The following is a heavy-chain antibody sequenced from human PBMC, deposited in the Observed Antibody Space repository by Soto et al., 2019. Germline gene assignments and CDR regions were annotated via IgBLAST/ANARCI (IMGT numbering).Heavy chain of an antibody. V-gene: IGHV1-46*01. CDR1: GYTFRNYY. J-gene: IGHJ4*02. CDR3: ARDLAAGDY. CDR2: INPTGGSR. Sequence: QVQLVQSGAEVKKPGASVNISCKASGYTFRNYYIHWVRQAPGQGLEWMGIINPTGGSRNYAQRFQGRVTLTMDTSTATVYMELSSLRFEDTAVYYCARDLAAGDYWGQGTRVTVSS. D-gene: IGHD2-15*01.